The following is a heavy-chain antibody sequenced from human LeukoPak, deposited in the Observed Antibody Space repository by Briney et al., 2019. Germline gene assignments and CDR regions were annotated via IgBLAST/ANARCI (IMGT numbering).Heavy chain of an antibody. CDR1: GDSIAIGYW. CDR3: ARNAAYCIDS. Sequence: SETLSLTCVVSGDSIAIGYWWSWVRQPPGKGLEWIGEVHHDGNTNYNPSLNSRVTILVDTSKNQFSLKLTSVTAADTAMYYCARNAAYCIDSWGQGTLVTVSS. J-gene: IGHJ4*02. CDR2: VHHDGNT. D-gene: IGHD1-26*01. V-gene: IGHV4-4*02.